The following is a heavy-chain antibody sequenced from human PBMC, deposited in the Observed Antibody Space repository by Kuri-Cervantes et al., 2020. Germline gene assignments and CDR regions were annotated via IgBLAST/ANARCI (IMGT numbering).Heavy chain of an antibody. J-gene: IGHJ6*02. CDR1: GFTFSSYD. D-gene: IGHD5-18*01. V-gene: IGHV3-13*01. CDR2: IGTAGDT. CDR3: AKDIASRSDSTYSVDTAMNYYYGMDV. Sequence: GGSLRLSCAAPGFTFSSYDMHWVRQATGKGLEWVSAIGTAGDTYYPGSVKGRFTISRDNSKNSLYLQMNSLRTEDTALYYCAKDIASRSDSTYSVDTAMNYYYGMDVWGQGTTVTVSS.